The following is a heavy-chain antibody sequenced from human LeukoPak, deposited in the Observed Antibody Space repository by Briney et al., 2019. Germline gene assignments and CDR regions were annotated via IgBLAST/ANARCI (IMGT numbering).Heavy chain of an antibody. V-gene: IGHV4-39*01. CDR2: IYYSGST. D-gene: IGHD3-22*01. CDR3: ARWQMIVVVIIDRGAFDI. J-gene: IGHJ3*02. Sequence: PSETLSLTCTVSGGSISSSSYFWGWIRQPPGKGLEWIGSIYYSGSTYYNPSLKSRVTISVDTSKNQFSLKLSSVTAADTAVYYCARWQMIVVVIIDRGAFDIWGQGTMVTVSS. CDR1: GGSISSSSYF.